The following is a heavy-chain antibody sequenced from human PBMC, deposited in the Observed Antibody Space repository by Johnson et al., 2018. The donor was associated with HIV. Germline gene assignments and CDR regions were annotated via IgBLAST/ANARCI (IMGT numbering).Heavy chain of an antibody. CDR2: IKSKTDGGTT. D-gene: IGHD6-6*01. J-gene: IGHJ3*02. CDR1: GFTFNNAW. Sequence: EVQLVESGGGLVKPGGSLILSCAASGFTFNNAWMSWVRQAPGKGLEWVGRIKSKTDGGTTDYAAPVKGRFTISRDNSKNTLYLQMNSLRPEDTAVYYCARDEWSRSSGDAFDIWGQGTMVTVSS. CDR3: ARDEWSRSSGDAFDI. V-gene: IGHV3-15*01.